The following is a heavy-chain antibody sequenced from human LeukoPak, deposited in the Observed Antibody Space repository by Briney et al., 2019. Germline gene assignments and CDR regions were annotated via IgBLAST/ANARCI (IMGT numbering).Heavy chain of an antibody. CDR1: GGSITSSSSY. J-gene: IGHJ4*02. D-gene: IGHD4-17*01. Sequence: SETLSLTCTVSGGSITSSSSYWGWVRQPPWKGPEWIGSIYYSGLTYDNPSLKSRVSISVDPAKNHFSLKVTSVTAADTAVYYCASGTFDDYGDYDRGDYFDHWGQGTLVTVSS. CDR2: IYYSGLT. CDR3: ASGTFDDYGDYDRGDYFDH. V-gene: IGHV4-39*02.